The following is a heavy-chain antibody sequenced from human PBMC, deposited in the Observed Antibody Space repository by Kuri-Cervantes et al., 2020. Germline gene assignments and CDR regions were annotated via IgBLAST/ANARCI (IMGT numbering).Heavy chain of an antibody. CDR2: INPNSGGT. CDR3: ATVAAAGTLFDY. CDR1: GYTFTSYD. Sequence: ASVKVSCKASGYTFTSYDINWVRQATGQGLEWMGWINPNSGGTNYAQKFQGRVTMTEDTSTDTAYMELSSLRSEDTAVYYCATVAAAGTLFDYWGQGTLVTVSS. J-gene: IGHJ4*02. D-gene: IGHD6-13*01. V-gene: IGHV1-8*01.